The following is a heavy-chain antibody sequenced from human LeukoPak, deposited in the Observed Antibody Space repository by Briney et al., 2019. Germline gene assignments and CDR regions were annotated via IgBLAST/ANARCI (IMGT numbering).Heavy chain of an antibody. CDR2: MNPNSGNT. V-gene: IGHV1-8*01. J-gene: IGHJ6*03. CDR1: GYTFTSYD. CDR3: ARTGDGYSSFSYYYYMDV. Sequence: ASVKVSCKASGYTFTSYDINWVRQATGQGLEWMGWMNPNSGNTGYAQKFQGRVTITRNTSISTAYMELSSLRAEDTAVYYCARTGDGYSSFSYYYYMDVWGKGTTVSVSS. D-gene: IGHD5-24*01.